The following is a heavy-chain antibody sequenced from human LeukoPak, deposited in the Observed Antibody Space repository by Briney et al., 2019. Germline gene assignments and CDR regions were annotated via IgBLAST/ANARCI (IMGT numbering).Heavy chain of an antibody. CDR3: ASYLSGWPMKY. D-gene: IGHD6-19*01. CDR2: INPSGGST. Sequence: ASVKVSCKASGYTFTSCHMYWVRQAPGQGFEWMGIINPSGGSTSYAQKFQGRVTMTRDMSTSTVYMELSSLRSEDTAVYYCASYLSGWPMKYWGQGTLVTVSS. CDR1: GYTFTSCH. V-gene: IGHV1-46*01. J-gene: IGHJ4*02.